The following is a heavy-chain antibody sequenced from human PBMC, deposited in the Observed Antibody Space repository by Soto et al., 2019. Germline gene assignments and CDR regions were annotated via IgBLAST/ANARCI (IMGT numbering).Heavy chain of an antibody. CDR3: ARVIRSGRESFAFDI. V-gene: IGHV1-18*01. CDR1: GYTFTSYG. CDR2: ISAYNGNT. Sequence: APVKVSCKASGYTFTSYGISWVRQAPGQGLEWMGWISAYNGNTNYAQKLQGRVTMTTDTSTSTAYMELRSLRSDDTAVYYCARVIRSGRESFAFDIWGQGTMVTVSS. D-gene: IGHD3-10*01. J-gene: IGHJ3*02.